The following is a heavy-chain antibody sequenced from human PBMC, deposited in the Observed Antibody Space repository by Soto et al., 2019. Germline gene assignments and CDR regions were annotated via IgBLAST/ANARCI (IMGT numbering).Heavy chain of an antibody. D-gene: IGHD1-1*01. CDR2: ISGRGVDT. CDR1: GFSFSSLA. Sequence: RGSLRLSCAASGFSFSSLAMSWVRQAPGKWLEWGSSISGRGVDTLYADSVKGRFTISIDNSRNTLYLQVNSLRAEDTAVYYCAKDQTDQNLFDDWGEGXLVTVYS. J-gene: IGHJ4*01. V-gene: IGHV3-23*01. CDR3: AKDQTDQNLFDD.